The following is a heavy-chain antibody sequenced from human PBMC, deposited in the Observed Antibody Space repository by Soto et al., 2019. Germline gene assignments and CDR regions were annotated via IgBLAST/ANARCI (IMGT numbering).Heavy chain of an antibody. J-gene: IGHJ4*02. CDR3: ARESEDLTSNFDY. CDR1: GVTFTSYA. CDR2: ISKSGDST. V-gene: IGHV3-23*01. Sequence: GGSLRLSCAASGVTFTSYAMTWVRQVPGEGLQWVSSISKSGDSTYYADSVKGRFTTSRDNSKNTLYLQMNSLRAEDTAVYYCARESEDLTSNFDYWGQGTLVTVSS.